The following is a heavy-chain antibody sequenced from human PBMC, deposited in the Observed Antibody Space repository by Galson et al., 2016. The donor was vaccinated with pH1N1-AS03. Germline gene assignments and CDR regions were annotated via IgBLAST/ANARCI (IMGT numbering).Heavy chain of an antibody. D-gene: IGHD3/OR15-3a*01. V-gene: IGHV3-30*18. CDR3: ANDFNYDFWSGYSFY. Sequence: SLRLSCAASGFTISNFGMLWVRQAPGQGLEWVAIMSFVGTNKYYADSVKGRFSISRDNSKNTLFLQMSALRAEDTAVYYCANDFNYDFWSGYSFYWGQGALVTVSS. J-gene: IGHJ4*02. CDR1: GFTISNFG. CDR2: MSFVGTNK.